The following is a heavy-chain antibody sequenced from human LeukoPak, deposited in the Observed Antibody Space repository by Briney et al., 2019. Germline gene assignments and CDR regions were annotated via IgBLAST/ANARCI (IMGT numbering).Heavy chain of an antibody. CDR1: GFTFSSYG. CDR3: ARLAYQLLSYYFDY. CDR2: IWYDGSNK. V-gene: IGHV3-33*01. J-gene: IGHJ4*02. D-gene: IGHD2-2*01. Sequence: GGSLRLSCAASGFTFSSYGMHWVRQAPGKGLEWVAVIWYDGSNKYYADSVKGRFTISRDNSKNTLYLQMNSLRAEDTAVYYCARLAYQLLSYYFDYGVQGTLVTVSA.